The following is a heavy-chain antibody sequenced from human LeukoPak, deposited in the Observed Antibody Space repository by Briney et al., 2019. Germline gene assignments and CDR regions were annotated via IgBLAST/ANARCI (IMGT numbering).Heavy chain of an antibody. Sequence: PGGSLRLSCAASGFXFSSYTINWVRQAPGEGLEWVSSISSTSSYIYYADSVKGRFTISRDNAKNSLYLQMNSLRPEDTAVYYCARSAASYYYYGMDVWGQGTTVTVSS. J-gene: IGHJ6*02. CDR1: GFXFSSYT. CDR2: ISSTSSYI. CDR3: ARSAASYYYYGMDV. D-gene: IGHD6-13*01. V-gene: IGHV3-21*01.